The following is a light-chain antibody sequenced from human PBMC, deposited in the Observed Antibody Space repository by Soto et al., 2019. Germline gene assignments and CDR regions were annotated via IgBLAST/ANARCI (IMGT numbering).Light chain of an antibody. Sequence: AIQMTQSPSSLSASVGDRVTISCRASQGIRNDLGWYQQRPGEAPKLLIYTASSLQDGVPLRFSGSGSGTDFTLTISSLQPEDFVTYYCLQDYTYPYTFGQGTKLEIK. J-gene: IGKJ2*01. CDR1: QGIRND. CDR2: TAS. V-gene: IGKV1-6*01. CDR3: LQDYTYPYT.